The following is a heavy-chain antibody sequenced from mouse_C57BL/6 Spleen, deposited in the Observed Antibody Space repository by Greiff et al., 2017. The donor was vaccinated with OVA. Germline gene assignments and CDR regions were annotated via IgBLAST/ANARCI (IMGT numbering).Heavy chain of an antibody. CDR3: ATYYSNNFDY. D-gene: IGHD2-5*01. CDR1: GYTFTDYY. V-gene: IGHV1-84*01. Sequence: QVQLKESGPELVQPGASVKISCKASGYTFTDYYINWVKQRPGQGLEWIGWIYPGSGNTKYNEKFNGKATLTVDTSSSPAYMQLSSLTSEDSAVYFCATYYSNNFDYWGQGTTLTVSS. CDR2: IYPGSGNT. J-gene: IGHJ2*01.